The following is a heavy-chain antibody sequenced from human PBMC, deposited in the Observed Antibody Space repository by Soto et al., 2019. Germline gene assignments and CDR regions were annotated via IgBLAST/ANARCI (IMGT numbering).Heavy chain of an antibody. CDR2: IYHSGST. D-gene: IGHD6-13*01. V-gene: IGHV4-30-2*01. J-gene: IGHJ4*02. CDR3: ASGQQLVRNY. Sequence: QLQLQESGSGLVKPSQTLSLTCAVSGGSISSGGYSWSWIRQPPGKGLEWIGYIYHSGSTYYNPSIKSRVTLSVDRYKNQFSLKLSSVTAADTAVYYCASGQQLVRNYWGQGTLVTVSS. CDR1: GGSISSGGYS.